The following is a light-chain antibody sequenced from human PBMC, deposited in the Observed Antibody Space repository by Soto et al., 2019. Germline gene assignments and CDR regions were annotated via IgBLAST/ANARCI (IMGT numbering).Light chain of an antibody. J-gene: IGKJ1*01. CDR3: QQYGSSPWT. V-gene: IGKV3-20*01. CDR1: QSVSSSY. CDR2: GAS. Sequence: EIVLTQSPGTLSLSPGERATLSCRASQSVSSSYLAWYQQQPGQAPRLLIYGASSRATGIPDRFSGSGSGIDFTLTISRLEPEDLAVYYCQQYGSSPWTFGQGTKVELK.